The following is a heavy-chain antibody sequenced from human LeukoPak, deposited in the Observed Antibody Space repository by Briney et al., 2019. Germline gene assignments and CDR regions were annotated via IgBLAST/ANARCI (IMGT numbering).Heavy chain of an antibody. V-gene: IGHV3-53*05. CDR3: ARDGGGYCNSTSCPLDY. D-gene: IGHD2-2*01. CDR2: IYSGGST. CDR1: GFTVSSNY. Sequence: PGGSLRLSCAASGFTVSSNYMGWVRQAPGKGLERVSVIYSGGSTYYADSVRGRFTISRDNSKNTLYLQMNSLRAEDTAMYSCARDGGGYCNSTSCPLDYWGQGTLVTVSS. J-gene: IGHJ4*02.